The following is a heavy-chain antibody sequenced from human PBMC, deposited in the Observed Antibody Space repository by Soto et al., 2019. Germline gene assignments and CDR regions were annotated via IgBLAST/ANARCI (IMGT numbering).Heavy chain of an antibody. CDR2: ISPSGGTI. Sequence: QVQLVESGGGLVKPGGSLRLSCAASGFTFSDYYMSWIRQAPGKGLEWVSYISPSGGTIYYADSVKGRFTLSRDNAKNSLYLQMNSLRAEDTAGDHCVRVGYAYGNDPWGQGTLVAVSS. V-gene: IGHV3-11*01. CDR1: GFTFSDYY. D-gene: IGHD3-10*01. J-gene: IGHJ5*02. CDR3: VRVGYAYGNDP.